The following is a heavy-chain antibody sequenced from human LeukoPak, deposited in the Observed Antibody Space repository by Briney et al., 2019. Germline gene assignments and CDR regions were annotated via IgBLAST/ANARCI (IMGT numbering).Heavy chain of an antibody. CDR3: ARVTGYMIEDYFDY. CDR1: GGSISSSSSF. V-gene: IGHV4-39*07. CDR2: IYYSGST. D-gene: IGHD3-22*01. Sequence: SETLSLTCTVSGGSISSSSSFWGWIRQPPGKGLEWIGSIYYSGSTYYNPSLKSRVTISVDTSKNQFSLRLSSMTAADTAVYYCARVTGYMIEDYFDYWGQGTLVTVSS. J-gene: IGHJ4*02.